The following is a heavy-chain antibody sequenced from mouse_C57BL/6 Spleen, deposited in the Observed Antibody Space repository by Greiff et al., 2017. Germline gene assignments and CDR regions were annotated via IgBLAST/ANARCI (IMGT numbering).Heavy chain of an antibody. Sequence: VQLQQSGPELVKPGASVKLSCKASGYTFTSYDITWVKQRPGQGLEWIGWIYPRDGSTKYTEKVKGTATLTVDTSSSTAYMELHSLTSEDSAVYSCAKEDTGDLRYFDYWGQGTTLTVSS. V-gene: IGHV1-85*01. D-gene: IGHD3-3*01. CDR1: GYTFTSYD. J-gene: IGHJ2*01. CDR3: AKEDTGDLRYFDY. CDR2: IYPRDGST.